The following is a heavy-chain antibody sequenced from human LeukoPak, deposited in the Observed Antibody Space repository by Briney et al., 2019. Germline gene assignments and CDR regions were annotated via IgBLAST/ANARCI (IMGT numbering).Heavy chain of an antibody. CDR2: IIPIFGTA. CDR1: GGTFSSNA. V-gene: IGHV1-69*13. J-gene: IGHJ6*03. Sequence: ASVKVSCKASGGTFSSNAISWVRQAPGQGLEWMGGIIPIFGTANYAQKFQGRVTITADESTSTAYMELSSLRSEDTAVYYCAGRGGGDHYSNLYYYYYYMDVWGKGTTVTVSS. D-gene: IGHD4-11*01. CDR3: AGRGGGDHYSNLYYYYYYMDV.